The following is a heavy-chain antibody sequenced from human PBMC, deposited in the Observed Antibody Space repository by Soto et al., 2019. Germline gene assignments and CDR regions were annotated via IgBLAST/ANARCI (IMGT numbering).Heavy chain of an antibody. V-gene: IGHV3-21*01. CDR2: ISSSSSYI. CDR3: ARPGHYYYYYMDV. J-gene: IGHJ6*03. CDR1: GFTSSSYT. Sequence: EVQLVESGGGLVKPGGSRSLSFAASGFTSSSYTRNWVRQAPGRGLEWVSSISSSSSYIYYADSVKGRFTISRDNAKNSLYLQMNSLRAEDTAVYYCARPGHYYYYYMDVWGKGTTVTVSS.